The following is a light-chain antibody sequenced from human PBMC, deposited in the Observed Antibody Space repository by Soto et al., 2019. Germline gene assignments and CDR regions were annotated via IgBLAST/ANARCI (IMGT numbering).Light chain of an antibody. V-gene: IGKV3-15*01. CDR3: QRYNKLPLT. J-gene: IGKJ4*01. Sequence: SPATLSASTGEGATRSCRARQEVGDTLAWYQHKPGQTARLLIYDTSARATGVPARFSGSRSGTEFTLTINSLQSEDFAVYCCQRYNKLPLTFGGGNKVDIK. CDR1: QEVGDT. CDR2: DTS.